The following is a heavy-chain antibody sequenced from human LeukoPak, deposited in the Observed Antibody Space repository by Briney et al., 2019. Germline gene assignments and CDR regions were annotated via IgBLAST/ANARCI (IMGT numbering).Heavy chain of an antibody. J-gene: IGHJ4*02. CDR1: GFTFSSYA. V-gene: IGHV3-30-3*01. Sequence: GRSLRLSCAASGFTFSSYAMRWVRQAPGKGLEWVAVISYDGSNKYYADSVKGRFTISRDNSKNTLYLQMNSLRAEDTAVYYCARDWARWFFDYWGQGTLVTVSS. CDR3: ARDWARWFFDY. D-gene: IGHD3-9*01. CDR2: ISYDGSNK.